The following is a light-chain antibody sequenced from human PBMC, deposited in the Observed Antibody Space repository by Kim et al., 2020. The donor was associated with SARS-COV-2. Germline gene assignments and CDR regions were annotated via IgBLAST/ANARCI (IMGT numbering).Light chain of an antibody. J-gene: IGKJ1*01. Sequence: DIQMTQSPSTPSASVGDRVTITCRASQSISSWLAWYQQKPGKAPKLLIYKASSLESGVPSRFSGSGSGTEFTLTISSLQPDDFATYYCQQFGQGTKVDIK. CDR1: QSISSW. CDR3: QQ. CDR2: KAS. V-gene: IGKV1-5*03.